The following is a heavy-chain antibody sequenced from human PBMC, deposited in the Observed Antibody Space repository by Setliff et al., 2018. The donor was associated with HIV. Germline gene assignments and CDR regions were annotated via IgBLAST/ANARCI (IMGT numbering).Heavy chain of an antibody. CDR3: ARDLGDCRTTSCYSGGVLDY. Sequence: WASVKVSCKASGYTFTRHYLHWVRLAPGQGLEWMGWINPNSGDTNYAQKLQGRVTMTTDTSTSTAYMELSSLSSENTAVYYCARDLGDCRTTSCYSGGVLDYWGQGTLVTISS. J-gene: IGHJ4*02. CDR2: INPNSGDT. D-gene: IGHD2-2*01. V-gene: IGHV1-2*02. CDR1: GYTFTRHY.